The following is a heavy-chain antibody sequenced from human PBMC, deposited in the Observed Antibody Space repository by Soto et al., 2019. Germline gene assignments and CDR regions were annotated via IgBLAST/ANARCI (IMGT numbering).Heavy chain of an antibody. J-gene: IGHJ6*02. CDR2: IYYSGST. CDR1: DGSISSGGYY. D-gene: IGHD1-1*01. Sequence: SETLSLTCSVSDGSISSGGYYWSWIRQQPGKGLEWIGYIYYSGSTYYNPSLKSRVTISVDTSKNQFSLKLNSVTAAAAAEYYAARDVLQSNYYGMDVWGQGTTVTVSS. V-gene: IGHV4-31*03. CDR3: ARDVLQSNYYGMDV.